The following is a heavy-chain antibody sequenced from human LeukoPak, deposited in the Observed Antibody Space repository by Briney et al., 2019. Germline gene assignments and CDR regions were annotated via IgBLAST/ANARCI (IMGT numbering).Heavy chain of an antibody. CDR1: GFIFSSYA. Sequence: GGSLRLSCAASGFIFSSYAMNWVRQAPGKGLEWVSGISGRGNGTSYADSVQGRFIISRDNSKNTVYLQMNSLRAEDTAVYYCARDLTRGYYDSSGNWGQGTLVTVSS. J-gene: IGHJ4*02. CDR3: ARDLTRGYYDSSGN. V-gene: IGHV3-23*01. CDR2: ISGRGNGT. D-gene: IGHD3-22*01.